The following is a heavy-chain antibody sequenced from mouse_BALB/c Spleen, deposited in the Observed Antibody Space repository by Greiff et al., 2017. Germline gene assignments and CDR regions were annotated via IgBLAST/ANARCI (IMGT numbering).Heavy chain of an antibody. V-gene: IGHV5-9-3*01. CDR3: ASERITTVVATDFDY. D-gene: IGHD1-1*01. Sequence: EVKVVESGGGLVKPGGSLKLSCAASGFTFSSYAMSWVRQTPEKRLEWVATISSGGSYTYYPDSVKGRFTISRDNAKNTLYLQMSSLRSEDTAMYYCASERITTVVATDFDYWGQGTTLTVSS. J-gene: IGHJ2*01. CDR1: GFTFSSYA. CDR2: ISSGGSYT.